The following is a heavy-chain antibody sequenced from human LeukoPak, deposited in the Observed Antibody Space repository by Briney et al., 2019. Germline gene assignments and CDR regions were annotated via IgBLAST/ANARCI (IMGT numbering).Heavy chain of an antibody. CDR3: ARTVTTSSYYFDY. CDR2: ISGYDGNT. V-gene: IGHV1-18*01. Sequence: GAPVKVSCKASGYTFTTYGVSWVRQAPGKGLEWMGWISGYDGNTNYAQKLRGRVTMTTDTSTSTAYMDLRSLRSDDTALYYCARTVTTSSYYFDYWGQGTLVTVSS. J-gene: IGHJ4*02. CDR1: GYTFTTYG. D-gene: IGHD4-17*01.